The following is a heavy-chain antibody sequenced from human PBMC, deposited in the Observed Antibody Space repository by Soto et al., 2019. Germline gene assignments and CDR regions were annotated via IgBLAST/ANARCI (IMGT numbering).Heavy chain of an antibody. CDR3: AGEYCSSTSCSYYYYGMDV. CDR2: IIPIFGTA. CDR1: GGTFSSYA. J-gene: IGHJ6*02. D-gene: IGHD2-2*01. V-gene: IGHV1-69*06. Sequence: VKVSCKASGGTFSSYAISWVRQAPGQGLEWMGGIIPIFGTANYAQKFQGRVTITADKSTSTAYMELSSLRSEDTAVYYCAGEYCSSTSCSYYYYGMDVWGQGTTVTVSS.